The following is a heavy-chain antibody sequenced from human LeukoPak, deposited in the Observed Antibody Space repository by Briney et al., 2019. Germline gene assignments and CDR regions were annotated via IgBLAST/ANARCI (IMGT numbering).Heavy chain of an antibody. J-gene: IGHJ4*02. V-gene: IGHV3-30*18. D-gene: IGHD2-15*01. CDR2: ISYDGSNK. CDR1: GFTFSSYS. Sequence: GGSLRLSCAASGFTFSSYSMNWVRQAPGKGLEWVAVISYDGSNKYYADSVKGRFTISRDNSKNTLYLQMNSLRAEDTAVYYCAKDYCSGGSCYYFDYWGQGTLVTVSS. CDR3: AKDYCSGGSCYYFDY.